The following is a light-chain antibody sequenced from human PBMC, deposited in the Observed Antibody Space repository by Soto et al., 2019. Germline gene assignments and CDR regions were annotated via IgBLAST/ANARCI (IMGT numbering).Light chain of an antibody. V-gene: IGLV2-14*01. CDR1: SSDVGAYKS. CDR2: EVS. CDR3: SSYTGSSTV. Sequence: SVLTQPASVSGSPGQSITISCTGTSSDVGAYKSVSWYQQHPGKAPKLMIYEVSNRPSGVSNRFSGSKSGNTASLTISGLQAEDEADYYCSSYTGSSTVFGGGTKLTVL. J-gene: IGLJ2*01.